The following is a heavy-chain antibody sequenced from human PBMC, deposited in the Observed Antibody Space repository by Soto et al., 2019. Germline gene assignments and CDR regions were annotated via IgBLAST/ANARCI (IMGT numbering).Heavy chain of an antibody. V-gene: IGHV3-30*18. CDR1: GFTFSSYG. Sequence: QVQLVESGGGVVQPGRSLRLSCAASGFTFSSYGMHWVRQAPGKGLEWVAVISYDGSNKYYADSVKGRFTISRDNSKNTLYLQMNSLRAEDTAVYYCAKAVTDGLRLGELSFFDYWGQGTLVTVSS. D-gene: IGHD3-16*02. CDR3: AKAVTDGLRLGELSFFDY. J-gene: IGHJ4*02. CDR2: ISYDGSNK.